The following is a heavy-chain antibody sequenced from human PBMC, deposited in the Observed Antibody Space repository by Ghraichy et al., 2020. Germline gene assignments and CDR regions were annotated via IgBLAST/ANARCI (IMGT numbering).Heavy chain of an antibody. V-gene: IGHV3-64*01. CDR2: IGADGVTI. Sequence: GGSLRLSCAASGFTFSIHGFYWVRQAPGKGLEYVSAIGADGVTIYYGNSVTGRFTISRDNPKNTLYLQMGSLRAEDTAVYYCARVKGTSGHDAFDVWGQGTMVTFSS. CDR3: ARVKGTSGHDAFDV. CDR1: GFTFSIHG. D-gene: IGHD6-19*01. J-gene: IGHJ3*01.